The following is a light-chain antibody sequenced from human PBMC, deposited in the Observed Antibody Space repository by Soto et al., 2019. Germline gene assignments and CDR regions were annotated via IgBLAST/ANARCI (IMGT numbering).Light chain of an antibody. V-gene: IGKV1-39*01. J-gene: IGKJ5*01. CDR3: HQCFSTPIT. CDR1: QNIATY. CDR2: AAS. Sequence: DIQMTQSPSSLSASVGDRVTITCRASQNIATYLNWYQQRPGKAPELLVYAASNLQSGVPSRFSGRGSGTDFTLTINGLQPEDFATFYCHQCFSTPITFGQGTRLDLK.